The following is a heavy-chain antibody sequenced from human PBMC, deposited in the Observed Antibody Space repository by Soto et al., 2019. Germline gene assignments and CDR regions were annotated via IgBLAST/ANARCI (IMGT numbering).Heavy chain of an antibody. CDR2: ISSDGNNK. CDR3: VKDLLQKTVTTCGY. V-gene: IGHV3-30*18. Sequence: QVQLVESGGGVVQPGRSLRLSCAASGFTFDSYGMHWVRQAPGKGLEWVAVISSDGNNKYYADSVKGRFSIYRDNFNNILYLQMSGLRVEDTAVYYCVKDLLQKTVTTCGYWGQGTLVTVSS. CDR1: GFTFDSYG. J-gene: IGHJ4*02. D-gene: IGHD4-17*01.